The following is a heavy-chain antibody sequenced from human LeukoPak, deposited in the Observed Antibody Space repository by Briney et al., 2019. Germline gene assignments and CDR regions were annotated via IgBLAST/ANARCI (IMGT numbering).Heavy chain of an antibody. D-gene: IGHD6-6*01. J-gene: IGHJ4*02. V-gene: IGHV3-30-3*01. CDR3: ARGDLDIAARSRGFDY. CDR2: ISYDGSNK. Sequence: PGGSLRPSCAASGFTFSSYVMHWVRQAPGKGLEWVAVISYDGSNKYYADSVKGRFTISRDNSENTLYLQMNSLRAEDTAVYYCARGDLDIAARSRGFDYWGQGTLVTVSS. CDR1: GFTFSSYV.